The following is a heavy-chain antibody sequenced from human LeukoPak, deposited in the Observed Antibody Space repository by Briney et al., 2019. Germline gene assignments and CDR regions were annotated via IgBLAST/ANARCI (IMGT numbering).Heavy chain of an antibody. Sequence: GGSLRLSCAASGFTFSSYAMHWVRQAPGKGLEWVAVISYDGSNKYYADSVKGRFTISRDNSKNTLYLQKNSLRAEDTAVYSCARWGYYGSGSYYNKYYLDYWGQGTLVTVSS. CDR2: ISYDGSNK. CDR1: GFTFSSYA. D-gene: IGHD3-10*01. CDR3: ARWGYYGSGSYYNKYYLDY. V-gene: IGHV3-30*04. J-gene: IGHJ4*02.